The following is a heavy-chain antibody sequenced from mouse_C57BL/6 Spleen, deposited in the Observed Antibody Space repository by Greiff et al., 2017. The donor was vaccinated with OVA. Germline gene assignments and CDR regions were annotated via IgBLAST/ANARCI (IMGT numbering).Heavy chain of an antibody. Sequence: VQLQQSGPELVKPGASVKISCKASGYSFTGYYMNWVKQSPEKSLEWIGEINPSTGGTTYNQKFKAKATLTVDKSSSTAYMQLKSLTSEDAAVDYCARKIGDYAMDYWGQGTSVTVSS. CDR3: ARKIGDYAMDY. V-gene: IGHV1-42*01. CDR1: GYSFTGYY. J-gene: IGHJ4*01. CDR2: INPSTGGT.